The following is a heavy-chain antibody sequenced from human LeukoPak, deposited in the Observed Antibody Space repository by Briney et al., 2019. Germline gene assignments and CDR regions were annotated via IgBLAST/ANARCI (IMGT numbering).Heavy chain of an antibody. J-gene: IGHJ5*02. D-gene: IGHD2-2*01. Sequence: ASVKVSCKASGYTFPGYYSHWVRQAPGQGLEWMGWIDPNSGGTDYAQKFQGRVTMTRDTSISTAYMELSRLRSDHTAVYYCARGYCSSSGCYDYFDPWGQGTPVTVSS. CDR3: ARGYCSSSGCYDYFDP. V-gene: IGHV1-2*02. CDR2: IDPNSGGT. CDR1: GYTFPGYY.